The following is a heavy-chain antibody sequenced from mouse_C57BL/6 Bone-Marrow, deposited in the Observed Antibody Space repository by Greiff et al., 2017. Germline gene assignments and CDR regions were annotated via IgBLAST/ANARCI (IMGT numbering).Heavy chain of an antibody. CDR2: ISSGGSYT. D-gene: IGHD1-1*01. Sequence: EVKLMESGGDLVKPGGSLKLSCAASGFTFSSYGMSWVRQTPDKRLEWVATISSGGSYTYYPDSVKGRFTISRDNAKNTLYLQMSSLKSEDTAMYYCARRGHITTVDYWGQGTTLTVSS. CDR1: GFTFSSYG. CDR3: ARRGHITTVDY. V-gene: IGHV5-6*01. J-gene: IGHJ2*01.